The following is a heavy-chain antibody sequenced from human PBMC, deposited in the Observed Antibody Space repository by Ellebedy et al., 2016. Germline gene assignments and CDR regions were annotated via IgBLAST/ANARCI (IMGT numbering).Heavy chain of an antibody. CDR3: AKTSGWGYGEN. V-gene: IGHV1-18*04. J-gene: IGHJ4*02. Sequence: ASVKVSCXASGYTFTTFSITWVRLVPGQGLEWMGFVNTFSGNTKFAQKFQGRVSMTTDSSTHTAYMDLRSLRSDDTAMYYCAKTSGWGYGENWGQGTLVTVSS. D-gene: IGHD3-10*01. CDR1: GYTFTTFS. CDR2: VNTFSGNT.